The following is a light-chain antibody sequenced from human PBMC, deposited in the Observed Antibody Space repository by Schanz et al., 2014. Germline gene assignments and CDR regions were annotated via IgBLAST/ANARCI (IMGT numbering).Light chain of an antibody. CDR2: EVS. CDR3: SSYSSTSTLV. CDR1: SSDVGGYNY. Sequence: SALTQPASVSGSPGQSITISCTGTSSDVGGYNYVSWYQQHPGKAPKLMIYEVSKRPSGVPDRFSGSKSGNTASLTISGLQAEDEADYYCSSYSSTSTLVFGGGTKLTVL. V-gene: IGLV2-14*01. J-gene: IGLJ2*01.